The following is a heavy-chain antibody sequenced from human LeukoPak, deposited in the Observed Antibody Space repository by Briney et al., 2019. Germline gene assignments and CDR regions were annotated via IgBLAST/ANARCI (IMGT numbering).Heavy chain of an antibody. D-gene: IGHD4-17*01. Sequence: GVSLRLFCAVWVYIFSLPCMIWVREAPGEGGEWVGRSNSKNYGGTADYAAPVKGRFNISRDDSKNTLHLQMNSLNSEDTAVYYCAMEDSGARAWGQGTLVTVSS. CDR2: SNSKNYGGTA. CDR3: AMEDSGARA. J-gene: IGHJ4*02. V-gene: IGHV3-15*01. CDR1: VYIFSLPC.